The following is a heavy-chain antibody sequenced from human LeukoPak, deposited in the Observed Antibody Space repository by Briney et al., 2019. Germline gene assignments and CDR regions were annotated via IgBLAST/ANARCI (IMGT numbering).Heavy chain of an antibody. Sequence: SQTLSLTCTVSGGSISSGDYYWSWIRQPPGKGLEWIGSIYYSGSTYYNPSLKSRVTISVDTSKNQFSLKLSSVTAADTAVYYCASRIQGGDAFDIWGQGTMVTVSS. J-gene: IGHJ3*02. CDR1: GGSISSGDYY. D-gene: IGHD5-18*01. CDR2: IYYSGST. V-gene: IGHV4-39*01. CDR3: ASRIQGGDAFDI.